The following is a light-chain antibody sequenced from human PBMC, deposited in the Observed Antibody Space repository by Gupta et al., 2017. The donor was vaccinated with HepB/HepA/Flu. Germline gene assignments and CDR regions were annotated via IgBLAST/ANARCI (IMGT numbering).Light chain of an antibody. J-gene: IGKJ1*01. CDR2: AAS. CDR1: QNINNY. CDR3: QQRVNTPRT. Sequence: DIQMTQSPSSLSASVGDRVTITCRASQNINNYLNWYQQKPGKAPNLLIYAASSLQSGVPSRFSGSGSGTHFTLTISSLQPEDFATYFCQQRVNTPRTFGQGTKVEIK. V-gene: IGKV1-39*01.